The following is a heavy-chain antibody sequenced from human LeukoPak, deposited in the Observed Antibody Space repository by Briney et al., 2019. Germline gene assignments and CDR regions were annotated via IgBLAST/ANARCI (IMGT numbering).Heavy chain of an antibody. J-gene: IGHJ4*02. Sequence: SETLSLTCTVSGDSISSYYWSWIRQPPGKALEWSGEINHSGSTNYNPSLKSRVTISVDKSKNQFSLKLSSVTAADTAVYYCARANNSSWHNWGQGTLVTVSA. V-gene: IGHV4-34*01. D-gene: IGHD6-13*01. CDR2: INHSGST. CDR3: ARANNSSWHN. CDR1: GDSISSYY.